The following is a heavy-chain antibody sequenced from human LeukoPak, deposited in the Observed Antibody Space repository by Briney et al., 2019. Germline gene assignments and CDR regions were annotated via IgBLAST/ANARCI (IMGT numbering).Heavy chain of an antibody. V-gene: IGHV3-23*01. J-gene: IGHJ5*02. CDR2: ISGSGGST. Sequence: GGSLRLSCAASGFTFSSYAMSWVRQAPGKGLEWVSAISGSGGSTYYADSVKGRFTISRDNPKNTLYLQMNSLRAEDTAVYYCAKDRSFLEWFPTTWGQGTLVTVSS. CDR3: AKDRSFLEWFPTT. D-gene: IGHD3-3*01. CDR1: GFTFSSYA.